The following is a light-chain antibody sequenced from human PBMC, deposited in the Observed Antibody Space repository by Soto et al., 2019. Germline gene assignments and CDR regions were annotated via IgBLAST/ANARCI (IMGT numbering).Light chain of an antibody. Sequence: ENVLTQSPGTLSLSPGERATLSCRASQSVSGSYLAWYQQKPGQAPRLLIYGASSRATGIPDRFSGSGSGTDFTLTISRLGPEDFAVYYCQQYGSSPITFGQGTRMEIK. CDR2: GAS. CDR1: QSVSGSY. J-gene: IGKJ5*01. CDR3: QQYGSSPIT. V-gene: IGKV3-20*01.